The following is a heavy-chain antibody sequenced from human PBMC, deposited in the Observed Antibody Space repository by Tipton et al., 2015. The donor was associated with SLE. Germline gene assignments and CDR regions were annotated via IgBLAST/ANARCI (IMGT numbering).Heavy chain of an antibody. CDR1: GGSFSGYY. J-gene: IGHJ4*02. D-gene: IGHD4-17*01. V-gene: IGHV4-34*01. CDR3: ARGTDYGDYVFDY. Sequence: TLSLTCAVYGGSFSGYYWNWIRQPPGKGLEWIGEINHSGSSNYKASLKSRVTISVDTTKNQFSLKLSSVTAADTAVYYCARGTDYGDYVFDYWGQGTLVTVSS. CDR2: INHSGSS.